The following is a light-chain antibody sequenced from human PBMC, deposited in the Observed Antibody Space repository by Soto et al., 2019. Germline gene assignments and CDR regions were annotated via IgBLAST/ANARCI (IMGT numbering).Light chain of an antibody. V-gene: IGKV3-15*01. CDR3: QQYNNWPLT. Sequence: EIVMTQSPATLSVSPGERATLSCRASQSVSSNLAWYQQKPGQAPRLLIYGASTRATGIPARFSGSGSGTEFTLTISSLQSEELAVYDCQQYNNWPLTVGGGNKGDIK. CDR2: GAS. J-gene: IGKJ4*01. CDR1: QSVSSN.